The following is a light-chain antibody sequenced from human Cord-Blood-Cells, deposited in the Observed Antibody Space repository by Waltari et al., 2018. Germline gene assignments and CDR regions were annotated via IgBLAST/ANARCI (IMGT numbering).Light chain of an antibody. CDR2: WAS. V-gene: IGKV4-1*01. J-gene: IGKJ3*01. CDR1: QSVLYSSNNKNY. Sequence: DIVMTQSPDSLAVSLGERATINCKSSQSVLYSSNNKNYLAWYQQKPGQPPKQLIYWASTRESGVPDRFSGSGSGTDFTLTISSLQAEDVAVYYCQQYYSTPTFGPGTKVDIK. CDR3: QQYYSTPT.